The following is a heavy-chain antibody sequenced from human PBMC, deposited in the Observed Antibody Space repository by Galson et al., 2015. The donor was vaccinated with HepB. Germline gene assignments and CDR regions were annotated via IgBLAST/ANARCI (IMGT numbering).Heavy chain of an antibody. CDR3: AKHWGRRGIEMATVDY. CDR1: GFTFSSYG. CDR2: IRYDGSNK. D-gene: IGHD5-24*01. J-gene: IGHJ4*02. V-gene: IGHV3-30*02. Sequence: SLRLSCAASGFTFSSYGMHWVRQAPGKGLEWVAFIRYDGSNKYYADSVKGRFTISRDNSKNTLYLQMYSLRAEDTAVYYCAKHWGRRGIEMATVDYWGQGTLVTVSS.